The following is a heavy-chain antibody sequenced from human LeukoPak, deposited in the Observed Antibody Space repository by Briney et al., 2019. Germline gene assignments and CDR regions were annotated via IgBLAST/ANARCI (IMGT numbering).Heavy chain of an antibody. CDR2: IKSKTDGGTT. CDR3: TTLFIAARLVDY. J-gene: IGHJ4*02. V-gene: IGHV3-15*01. Sequence: GGSLRLSCAASGFTFSNAWMSWVRQAPGKGLEWVGRIKSKTDGGTTDYAAPVKGRFTISRDDSKNTLYLQMNSLKTEDTAVYYCTTLFIAARLVDYWGQGTLVTVSS. D-gene: IGHD6-6*01. CDR1: GFTFSNAW.